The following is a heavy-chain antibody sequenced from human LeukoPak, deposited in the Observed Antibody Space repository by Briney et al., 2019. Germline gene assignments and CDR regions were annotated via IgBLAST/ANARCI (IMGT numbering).Heavy chain of an antibody. CDR1: GYTFTGYY. J-gene: IGHJ4*02. CDR3: ATSGRFGEYFDF. D-gene: IGHD3-10*01. CDR2: INPNSGGT. V-gene: IGHV1-2*02. Sequence: ASVKVSCKASGYTFTGYYMHWVRQAPGQGLEWMGWINPNSGGTSYGQKFQGRVTMTRDTSISTGYMELSRLRSDDTAVYYCATSGRFGEYFDFWGQGTLVTVSP.